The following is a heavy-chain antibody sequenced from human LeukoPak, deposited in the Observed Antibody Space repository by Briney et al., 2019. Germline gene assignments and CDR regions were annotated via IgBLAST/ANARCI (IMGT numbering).Heavy chain of an antibody. CDR2: IYRGGSS. Sequence: GGSLRLSCVASGFIVSNNYMSWVRQAPGMRLEWVSTIYRGGSSFYADSVKGRFTISRDNSKNTLYLQMDSLRAEDTAVYYCASDLSTWFDWGQGTQVTVAS. J-gene: IGHJ4*02. V-gene: IGHV3-66*01. D-gene: IGHD6-13*01. CDR3: ASDLSTWFD. CDR1: GFIVSNNY.